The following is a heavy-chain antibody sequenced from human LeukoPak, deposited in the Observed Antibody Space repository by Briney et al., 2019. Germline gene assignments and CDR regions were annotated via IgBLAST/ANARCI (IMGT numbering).Heavy chain of an antibody. CDR3: ARGNLLVAGDNWFDP. CDR1: GGSISSSSYY. Sequence: SETLSLTCTVSGGSISSSSYYWGWIRQPPGKGLEWIGSIYYSGSTNYNPSLKSRVTISVDTSKNQFSLKLSSVTAADTAVYYCARGNLLVAGDNWFDPWGQGTLVTVSS. J-gene: IGHJ5*02. CDR2: IYYSGST. V-gene: IGHV4-39*07. D-gene: IGHD7-27*01.